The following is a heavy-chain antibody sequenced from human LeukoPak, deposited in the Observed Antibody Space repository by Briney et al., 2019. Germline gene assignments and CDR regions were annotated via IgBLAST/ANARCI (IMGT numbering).Heavy chain of an antibody. D-gene: IGHD6-19*01. CDR2: INTNTGNP. J-gene: IGHJ6*02. CDR3: ARGGGGSGWFVRLYYGMDV. V-gene: IGHV7-4-1*02. CDR1: GYTFTSYA. Sequence: ASVKVSCKASGYTFTSYAMNWVRQAPGQGLEWLGWINTNTGNPTYAQGFTGRFVFSLDTSVSTAYLQISSLKAEDTAVYYCARGGGGSGWFVRLYYGMDVWGQGTTVTVS.